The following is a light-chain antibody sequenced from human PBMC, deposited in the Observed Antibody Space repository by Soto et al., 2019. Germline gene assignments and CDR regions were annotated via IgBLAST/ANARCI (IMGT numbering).Light chain of an antibody. V-gene: IGLV2-8*01. CDR1: NSDVGGYNF. CDR2: EVN. CDR3: SSYAGSIYV. Sequence: QSALTQPPSASGSPGQSVTVSCTGTNSDVGGYNFVSWYQHHPGKAPKLMIYEVNKRPSGVPYRFSVSKSGNTASLTISGLQTDDEADYFCSSYAGSIYVFGSGTKLTVL. J-gene: IGLJ1*01.